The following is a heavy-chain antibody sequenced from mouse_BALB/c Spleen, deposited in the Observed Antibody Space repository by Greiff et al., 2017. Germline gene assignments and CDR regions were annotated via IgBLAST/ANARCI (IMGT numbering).Heavy chain of an antibody. J-gene: IGHJ4*01. V-gene: IGHV5-6-5*01. Sequence: DVKLVESGGGLVKPGGSLKLSCAASGFTFSSYAMSWVRQTPEKRLEWVASISSGGSTYYPDSVKGRFTISRDNARNILYLQMSSLRSEDTAMYYCARGGFATVDYAMDYWGQGTSVTVSS. CDR1: GFTFSSYA. CDR3: ARGGFATVDYAMDY. D-gene: IGHD1-1*01. CDR2: ISSGGST.